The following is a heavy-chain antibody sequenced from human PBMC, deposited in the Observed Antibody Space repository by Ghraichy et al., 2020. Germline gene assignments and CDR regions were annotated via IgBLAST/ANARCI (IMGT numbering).Heavy chain of an antibody. Sequence: SETLSLTCAVYGGSFSGYYWSWIRQPPGKGLEWIGEINHSGSTNYNPSLKGRVTISVDTSKNHFSLKLSSVTAADTAVYYCARRHRIAVAGTFDYWGQGTLVTVSS. CDR3: ARRHRIAVAGTFDY. CDR1: GGSFSGYY. CDR2: INHSGST. D-gene: IGHD6-19*01. V-gene: IGHV4-34*01. J-gene: IGHJ4*02.